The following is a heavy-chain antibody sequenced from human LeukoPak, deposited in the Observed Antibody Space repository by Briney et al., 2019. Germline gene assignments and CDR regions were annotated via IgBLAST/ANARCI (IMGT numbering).Heavy chain of an antibody. CDR2: INPSGGST. D-gene: IGHD1-26*01. J-gene: IGHJ1*01. V-gene: IGHV1-46*01. CDR3: IVGATWYFQH. Sequence: GASVKVSCTASGYTFTSYYMHWVRQAPGQGLEWMGIINPSGGSTSYAQKFQGRVTMTRDTSTSTVYMELSSLRSEDTAVYYCIVGATWYFQHWGQGTLVTVSS. CDR1: GYTFTSYY.